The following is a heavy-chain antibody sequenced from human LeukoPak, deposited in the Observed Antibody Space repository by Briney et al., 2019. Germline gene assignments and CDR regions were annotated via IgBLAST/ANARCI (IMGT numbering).Heavy chain of an antibody. Sequence: GESLKISCKASGYPFTTYWIGWVRQMPGKGLEWMGIVYGDDSDTRYSPSFQGQVTISADKSTTTAYLQWSSLKASDTAIYYCARRGIRDGYNYADYWGQGTLVTVSS. J-gene: IGHJ4*02. D-gene: IGHD5-24*01. CDR3: ARRGIRDGYNYADY. CDR1: GYPFTTYW. CDR2: VYGDDSDT. V-gene: IGHV5-51*01.